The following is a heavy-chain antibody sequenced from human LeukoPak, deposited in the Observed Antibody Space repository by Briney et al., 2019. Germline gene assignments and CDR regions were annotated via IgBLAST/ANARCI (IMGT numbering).Heavy chain of an antibody. V-gene: IGHV4-59*01. D-gene: IGHD3-10*01. Sequence: SETLSLTCTVSGGSISSYYWSWIRQPPGKGLEWIGYIYYSGSTNYNPSLKSRVTISVDTSKNQFSLKLSSVTAADTAVYYCARALYASGSYHDYWRQGTLVTVSS. J-gene: IGHJ4*02. CDR3: ARALYASGSYHDY. CDR2: IYYSGST. CDR1: GGSISSYY.